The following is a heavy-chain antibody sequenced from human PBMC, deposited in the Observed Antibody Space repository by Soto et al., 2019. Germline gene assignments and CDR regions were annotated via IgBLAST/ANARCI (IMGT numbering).Heavy chain of an antibody. V-gene: IGHV3-72*01. D-gene: IGHD1-26*01. Sequence: GGSLRLSCAASGFSLSDHYMDWVRQAPGKGLEWLGRIRNRIAGSTTEYVASVKGRFTISRDDSRNSLYLQMNSLKIEDTAVYYCARRYSGRPFDCWSQGTLVTVSS. CDR2: IRNRIAGSTT. J-gene: IGHJ4*02. CDR3: ARRYSGRPFDC. CDR1: GFSLSDHY.